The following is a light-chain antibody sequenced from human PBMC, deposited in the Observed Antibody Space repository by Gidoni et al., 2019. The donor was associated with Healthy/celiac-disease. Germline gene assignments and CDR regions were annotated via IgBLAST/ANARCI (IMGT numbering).Light chain of an antibody. V-gene: IGLV1-40*01. CDR1: SSNIGAGYD. Sequence: QSVLTQPPSVSGAPGQRVTIPCTGRSSNIGAGYDVHWYQQLPGTAPKLLIYGNSNRPSGVPDRFSGSESGTSASLAITGLQAEDEADYYCQSYDSSLSGWVFGGGTKLTVL. CDR2: GNS. J-gene: IGLJ3*02. CDR3: QSYDSSLSGWV.